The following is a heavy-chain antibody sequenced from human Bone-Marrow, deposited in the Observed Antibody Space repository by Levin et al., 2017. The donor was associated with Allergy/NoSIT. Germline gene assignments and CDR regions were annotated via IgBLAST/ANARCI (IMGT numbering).Heavy chain of an antibody. D-gene: IGHD2-21*01. Sequence: GGSLRLSCAASGFSFSNYWMTWVRQGPGKGLEWVANIKEDGGDKFYVDSVKGRFTISRDNTKNSLYLQMNSLRAEDTAVYYCARGGPYFADSWGQGTQVTVSS. CDR1: GFSFSNYW. V-gene: IGHV3-7*01. J-gene: IGHJ5*01. CDR3: ARGGPYFADS. CDR2: IKEDGGDK.